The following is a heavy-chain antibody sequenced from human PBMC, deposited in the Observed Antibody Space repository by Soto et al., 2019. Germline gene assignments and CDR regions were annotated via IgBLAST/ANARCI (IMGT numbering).Heavy chain of an antibody. Sequence: GESQKISCAASGFTFRSYVIHWVRQAPGKGLEWVAVISYDGSNKYYADSVKGRFTISRDNSKNTLYLQMNSLRAEDTAVYYCAKDSRFRDYYYGMDVWGQGTTVTVSS. D-gene: IGHD3-10*01. V-gene: IGHV3-30*18. CDR2: ISYDGSNK. CDR1: GFTFRSYV. CDR3: AKDSRFRDYYYGMDV. J-gene: IGHJ6*02.